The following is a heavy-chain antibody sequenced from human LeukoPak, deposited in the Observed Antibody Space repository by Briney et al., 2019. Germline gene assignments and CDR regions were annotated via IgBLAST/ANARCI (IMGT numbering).Heavy chain of an antibody. CDR3: ARSLRYFDWLHTSYYVDY. CDR2: IKQDGSEK. J-gene: IGHJ4*02. Sequence: GGSLRLSCAASGFTFSSYWMSWVRQAPGKGLEWVANIKQDGSEKYYVDSVKGRFTISRDNAKNSLYLQMNSLRAEDTAVYYCARSLRYFDWLHTSYYVDYWGQGTLVTVSS. CDR1: GFTFSSYW. V-gene: IGHV3-7*01. D-gene: IGHD3-9*01.